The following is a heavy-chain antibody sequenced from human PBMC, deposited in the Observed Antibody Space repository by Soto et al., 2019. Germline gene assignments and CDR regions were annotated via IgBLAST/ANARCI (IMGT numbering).Heavy chain of an antibody. D-gene: IGHD2-2*02. CDR1: GFTFSSYA. V-gene: IGHV3-23*01. Sequence: EVQLLESGGGLVQPGGSLRLSCAASGFTFSSYAMNWLRQAPGTGLEWVSTISGSGGSTYYAHTSTYYADSVKGRFTISRDNSKNTLYLQMNSLRAEDTAGYYCAKVGGTSHPPIPVDYWGQGTLVTVSS. J-gene: IGHJ4*02. CDR3: AKVGGTSHPPIPVDY. CDR2: ISGSGGSTYYAHTST.